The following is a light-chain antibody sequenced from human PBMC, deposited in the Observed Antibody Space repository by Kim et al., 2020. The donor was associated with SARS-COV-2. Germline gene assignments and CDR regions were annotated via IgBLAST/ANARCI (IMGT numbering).Light chain of an antibody. V-gene: IGKV1-12*01. CDR1: QDISSW. CDR2: AAS. Sequence: DIQMTQSPSSVSASVGDRITITCRASQDISSWLAWYQQKPGKVPRLLIYAASSLQSGVPSRFSGSGSGTDFTLTISSLQPEDFATYYCQQANSFPLTFGGGTNVDIK. J-gene: IGKJ4*01. CDR3: QQANSFPLT.